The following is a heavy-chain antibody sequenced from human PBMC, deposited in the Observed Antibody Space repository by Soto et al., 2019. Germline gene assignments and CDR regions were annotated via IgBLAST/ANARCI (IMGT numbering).Heavy chain of an antibody. D-gene: IGHD2-15*01. CDR3: ARYGGTSIWYFDI. J-gene: IGHJ2*01. CDR1: GASFAGYY. Sequence: QVQLQQWGAGLLKPSETLSLTCTVYGASFAGYYWTWLRQSPGKGLEWIGEVSHSGIAKYNPSLGSRVTISLDTSNTQVSLDLTSVTAADTAVYYCARYGGTSIWYFDIWGRGTLVSVSS. CDR2: VSHSGIA. V-gene: IGHV4-34*01.